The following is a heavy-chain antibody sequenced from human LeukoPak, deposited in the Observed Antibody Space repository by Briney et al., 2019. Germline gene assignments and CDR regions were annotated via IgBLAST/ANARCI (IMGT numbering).Heavy chain of an antibody. Sequence: PGGSLRLSCTASGFTFISYWMHWVRQAPGKGLVWVSHIGGDGTTTGYADSVKGRFTISRDNAKNTLYLQMNTLRVEDTAVYYCASSIVVPGHYWGQGTLVTVSS. CDR2: IGGDGTTT. D-gene: IGHD6-19*01. V-gene: IGHV3-74*01. J-gene: IGHJ4*02. CDR3: ASSIVVPGHY. CDR1: GFTFISYW.